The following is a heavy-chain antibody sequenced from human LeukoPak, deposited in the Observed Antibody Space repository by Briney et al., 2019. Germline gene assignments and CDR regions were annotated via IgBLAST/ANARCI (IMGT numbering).Heavy chain of an antibody. J-gene: IGHJ3*02. CDR2: IYYTGTT. Sequence: SETLSLTCTVSGGSFSSYYWSWIRQPPGRGLEWIGYIYYTGTTTYNPSLKSRVAISLDTSKNQFSLKLSSVTAADTAVYYCACLTTADAFDIWGQGTVVTVSS. CDR1: GGSFSSYY. CDR3: ACLTTADAFDI. V-gene: IGHV4-59*01. D-gene: IGHD3-22*01.